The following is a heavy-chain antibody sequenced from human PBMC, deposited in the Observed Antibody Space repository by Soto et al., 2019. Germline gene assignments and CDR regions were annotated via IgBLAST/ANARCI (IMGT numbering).Heavy chain of an antibody. Sequence: GKGLECVAVISYDGSNKYYADSVKGRYTISRDKSKNTLYLQMNSLRAEDTAVYYCVIFQAEDGVRDV. CDR2: ISYDGSNK. V-gene: IGHV3-30-3*01. J-gene: IGHJ3*01. D-gene: IGHD3-3*01. CDR3: VIFQAEDGVRDV.